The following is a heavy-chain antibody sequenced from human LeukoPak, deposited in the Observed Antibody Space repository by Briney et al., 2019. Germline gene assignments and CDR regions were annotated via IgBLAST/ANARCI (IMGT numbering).Heavy chain of an antibody. D-gene: IGHD5-18*01. Sequence: SVKVSCKASGGTFSSYAISWVRQAPGQGLEWMGGIIPIFGTANYAQKLQGRVTMTTDTSTSTAYMELRSLRSDDTAVYYCARVSRQTTWIQLWLHDHWGQGTLVTVSS. J-gene: IGHJ4*02. CDR1: GGTFSSYA. V-gene: IGHV1-69*05. CDR3: ARVSRQTTWIQLWLHDH. CDR2: IIPIFGTA.